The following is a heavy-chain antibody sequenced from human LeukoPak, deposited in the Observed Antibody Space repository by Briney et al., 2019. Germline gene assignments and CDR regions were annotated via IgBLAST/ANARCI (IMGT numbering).Heavy chain of an antibody. D-gene: IGHD4-17*01. CDR3: ARGATTTRFGRFDP. J-gene: IGHJ5*02. Sequence: ASVKVSCKASGYTFTNYAMHWVRQAPGQRLEWMGWIKAVNGDTKYSQEFQGRVTITRDTSASTSYLELSSLRHEDMAVYYCARGATTTRFGRFDPWGQGTLVIVSS. CDR2: IKAVNGDT. V-gene: IGHV1-3*03. CDR1: GYTFTNYA.